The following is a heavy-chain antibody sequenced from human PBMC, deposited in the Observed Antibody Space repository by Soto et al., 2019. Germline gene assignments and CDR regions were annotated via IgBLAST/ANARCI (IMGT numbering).Heavy chain of an antibody. V-gene: IGHV3-23*01. CDR3: AKDRSIAARWRSSNWFDP. CDR2: ISGSGGST. J-gene: IGHJ5*02. CDR1: GFTFSSYA. D-gene: IGHD6-6*01. Sequence: GGSLRLSCAASGFTFSSYAMSWVRQAPGKGLEWVSAISGSGGSTYYADSVKGRFTISRDNSKNTLYLQMNSLRAEDTAVYYCAKDRSIAARWRSSNWFDPWRQGTLVTVSS.